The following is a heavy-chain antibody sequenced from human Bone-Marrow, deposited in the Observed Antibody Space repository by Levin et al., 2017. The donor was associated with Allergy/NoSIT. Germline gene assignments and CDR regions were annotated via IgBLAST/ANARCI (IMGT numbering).Heavy chain of an antibody. CDR2: VVPRGNT. D-gene: IGHD1-1*01. CDR3: ARGSTTGTTRSDY. CDR1: GFTFSNYA. V-gene: IGHV3-23*01. J-gene: IGHJ4*02. Sequence: GGSLRLSCAASGFTFSNYAMSWVRQAPGKGLEGSASVVPRGNTYYADSMKGRFTISRDNSKNTLYLQKSSLRAEDTAEYYCARGSTTGTTRSDYWGQGTLVTVSS.